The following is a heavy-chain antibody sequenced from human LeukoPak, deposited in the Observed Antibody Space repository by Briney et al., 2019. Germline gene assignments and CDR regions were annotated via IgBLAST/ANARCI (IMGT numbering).Heavy chain of an antibody. CDR3: ARDPPKIVGASFDY. J-gene: IGHJ4*02. CDR1: GFTFSSYW. V-gene: IGHV3-7*01. D-gene: IGHD1-26*01. Sequence: GGSLRLSCAASGFTFSSYWMSWVRQAPGKGLEWVANIKQDGSEKYYVDSVKGRFTISRDNAKNSLYLQMNSLRAEDTAVYYCARDPPKIVGASFDYWGQGTLVTVSS. CDR2: IKQDGSEK.